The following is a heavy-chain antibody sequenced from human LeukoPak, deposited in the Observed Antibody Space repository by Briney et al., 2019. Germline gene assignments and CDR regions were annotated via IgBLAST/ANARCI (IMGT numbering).Heavy chain of an antibody. CDR1: GGSISSYY. Sequence: SETLSLTCTVSGGSISSYYWSWIRQPPGKGLEWIGYIYYSGTTNYNPSLKSRVTISVGTSKNQFSLKLSSVTAADTAVHYCARHYNSLDYVGGSYQPRGFDPWGQGTLVTVSS. J-gene: IGHJ5*02. V-gene: IGHV4-59*08. D-gene: IGHD3-16*02. CDR3: ARHYNSLDYVGGSYQPRGFDP. CDR2: IYYSGTT.